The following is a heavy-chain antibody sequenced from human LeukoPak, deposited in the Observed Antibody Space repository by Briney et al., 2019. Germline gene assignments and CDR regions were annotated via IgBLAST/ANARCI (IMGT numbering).Heavy chain of an antibody. CDR2: TYYSGST. Sequence: SETLSLTCTVSGGSISSGGYYWSWIRQHPGKGLEWIGYTYYSGSTYYNPSLKSRVTISVDTSKNQFSLKLSSVTAADTAVYYCARARPSRDYHFDYWGQGTLVTVSS. V-gene: IGHV4-31*03. D-gene: IGHD4-17*01. CDR1: GGSISSGGYY. J-gene: IGHJ4*02. CDR3: ARARPSRDYHFDY.